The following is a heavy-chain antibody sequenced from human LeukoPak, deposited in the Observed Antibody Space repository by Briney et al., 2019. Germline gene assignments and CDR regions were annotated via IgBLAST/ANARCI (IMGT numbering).Heavy chain of an antibody. V-gene: IGHV4-34*01. CDR2: INHSGST. CDR1: GGSFSGYY. J-gene: IGHJ5*02. CDR3: ARGSVRVFDP. Sequence: SETLSLTCAVYGGSFSGYYWSWIRQPPGKGLEWIGEINHSGSTNYNPSLKSRVTISVDTSKNQFSLKLSSVTAADTAVYYCARGSVRVFDPWGQGTLVTVSS.